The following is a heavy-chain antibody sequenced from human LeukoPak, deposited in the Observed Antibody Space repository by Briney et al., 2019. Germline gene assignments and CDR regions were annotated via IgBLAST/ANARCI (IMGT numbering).Heavy chain of an antibody. J-gene: IGHJ4*02. Sequence: GGSLRLPCAASGFTFSSYAMSWVRQAPGKGLEWVSVISGSDGSTYYADSVKGRFTISRDNSKNTLYLQMNSLRAEDTAVYYCAKDLYGDYMIDYWGQGTLVTVPS. CDR1: GFTFSSYA. CDR2: ISGSDGST. D-gene: IGHD4-17*01. V-gene: IGHV3-23*01. CDR3: AKDLYGDYMIDY.